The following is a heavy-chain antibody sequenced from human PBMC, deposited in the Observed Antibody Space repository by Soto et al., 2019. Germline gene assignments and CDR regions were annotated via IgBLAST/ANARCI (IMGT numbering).Heavy chain of an antibody. D-gene: IGHD2-15*01. V-gene: IGHV1-8*01. CDR1: GYTFASCD. CDR3: ASSCSGGSCYRNYYMDV. Sequence: ASVEVSCKASGYTFASCDSKWVRQATGQGLEWMGWMNPSSGNTKYAQKFQGRVTMTRDTSASTAYMELSSLRSEDTAVYYCASSCSGGSCYRNYYMDVWGKGTTVTVSS. J-gene: IGHJ6*03. CDR2: MNPSSGNT.